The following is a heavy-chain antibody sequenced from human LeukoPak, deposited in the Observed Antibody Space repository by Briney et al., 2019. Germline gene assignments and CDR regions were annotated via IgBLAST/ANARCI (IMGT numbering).Heavy chain of an antibody. D-gene: IGHD3-3*01. V-gene: IGHV3-21*06. CDR2: ISSSSGYI. CDR3: ARGITSGPRRYDVRNFDY. Sequence: KAGGSLRLSCVDSGFTFSFYTMNWVRQAPGKGLEWVSSISSSSGYIHYADSVKGRFTISRDNAKNSLYLQMNSLRAEDTAVYYCARGITSGPRRYDVRNFDYWGQGTPVTVSS. CDR1: GFTFSFYT. J-gene: IGHJ4*02.